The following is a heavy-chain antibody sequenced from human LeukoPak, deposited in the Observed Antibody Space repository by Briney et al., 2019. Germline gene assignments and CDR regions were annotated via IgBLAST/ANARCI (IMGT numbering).Heavy chain of an antibody. CDR2: IYYSGST. CDR3: ARVPPYCSGGSCYSGEGYFDY. J-gene: IGHJ4*02. V-gene: IGHV4-61*01. D-gene: IGHD2-15*01. Sequence: SETLSLTCTVSGGSVSSGSYYWSWIRQPPGKGLEWIGYIYYSGSTNYNPSLKSRVTISVDTSKNQFSLKLSSVTAADTAVYYCARVPPYCSGGSCYSGEGYFDYWGQGTLVTVSS. CDR1: GGSVSSGSYY.